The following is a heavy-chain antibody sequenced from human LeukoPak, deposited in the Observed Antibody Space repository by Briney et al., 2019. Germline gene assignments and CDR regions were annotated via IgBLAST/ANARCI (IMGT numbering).Heavy chain of an antibody. CDR1: GFTFDDYA. CDR2: ISWNSGSI. V-gene: IGHV3-9*01. Sequence: GGSLRLSCAASGFTFDDYAMHWVRQAPGKGLEWVSGISWNSGSIGYADSVKGRFTISKDNAKNSLYLQMNSLRAEDTALYYCAKDSSSAVAGLYDYWGQGTLVTVSS. CDR3: AKDSSSAVAGLYDY. J-gene: IGHJ4*02. D-gene: IGHD6-19*01.